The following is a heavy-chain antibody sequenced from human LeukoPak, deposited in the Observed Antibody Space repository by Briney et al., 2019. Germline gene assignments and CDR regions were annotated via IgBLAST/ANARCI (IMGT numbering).Heavy chain of an antibody. Sequence: GGSLRLSXAAAGFTFSSYGMNWVRQAPGKGLEWVSSISSSSSYIYYADSVKGRFTISRDNAKTSLYLQMNSLRAEDTAVYYCARDTRGRYMDVWGKGTTVTVSS. CDR2: ISSSSSYI. J-gene: IGHJ6*03. D-gene: IGHD3-10*01. CDR3: ARDTRGRYMDV. V-gene: IGHV3-21*01. CDR1: GFTFSSYG.